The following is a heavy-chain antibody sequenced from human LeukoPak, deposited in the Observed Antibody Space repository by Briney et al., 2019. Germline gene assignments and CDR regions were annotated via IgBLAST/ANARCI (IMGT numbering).Heavy chain of an antibody. J-gene: IGHJ4*02. CDR2: ISYDGSNK. CDR1: GFTFSSYA. V-gene: IGHV3-30*04. CDR3: ARDPGYSYGPTWALDY. Sequence: GGSLRLSCAASGFTFSSYAMHWVRQAPGKGLEWVAVISYDGSNKYYADSVKGRFTISRDNSKNTLYLQMNSLRAEDTAVYYCARDPGYSYGPTWALDYWGQGTLVTVSS. D-gene: IGHD5-18*01.